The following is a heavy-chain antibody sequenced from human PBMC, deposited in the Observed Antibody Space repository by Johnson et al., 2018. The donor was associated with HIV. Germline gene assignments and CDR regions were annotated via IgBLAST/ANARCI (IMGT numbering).Heavy chain of an antibody. D-gene: IGHD6-13*01. J-gene: IGHJ3*01. V-gene: IGHV3-30*04. Sequence: QVQLVESGGGVVQPGRSLRLSCAASGFTFSSYAMHWVRQAPGKGLEWVAVISYDGGSKYYADSVKGRFTISRDNAKNSLYLQMNSLRAEDTALYYCARGADPGIAAALVWGQGTMVTVSS. CDR1: GFTFSSYA. CDR3: ARGADPGIAAALV. CDR2: ISYDGGSK.